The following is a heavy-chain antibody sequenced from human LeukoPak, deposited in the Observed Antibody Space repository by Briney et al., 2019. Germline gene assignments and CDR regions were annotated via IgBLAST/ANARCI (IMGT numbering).Heavy chain of an antibody. V-gene: IGHV4-4*07. D-gene: IGHD2-15*01. CDR1: GGSISSYF. Sequence: SETLSLTCTVSGGSISSYFWSWIRQPAGKGLEWIGRIYISGSTNYIPSLKSRVTMSVDTSKRQFSLKLSSVTAADTAVYFCARGERSCYDYWGQGTLVTVSS. CDR3: ARGERSCYDY. CDR2: IYISGST. J-gene: IGHJ4*02.